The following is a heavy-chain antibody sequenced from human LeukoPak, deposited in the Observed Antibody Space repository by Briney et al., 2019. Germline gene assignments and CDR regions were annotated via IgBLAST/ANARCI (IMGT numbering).Heavy chain of an antibody. V-gene: IGHV3-48*03. CDR3: AREREGRSGYFDY. D-gene: IGHD3-22*01. CDR2: ISRGGATM. J-gene: IGHJ4*02. Sequence: PGGSLRLSCAASGFIFRSYEFSWVRQAPGKGLEWISYISRGGATMYYADSVKGRFTISRDNAKNSLYLQMNSLRAEDTAVYYCAREREGRSGYFDYWGQGTLVTVSS. CDR1: GFIFRSYE.